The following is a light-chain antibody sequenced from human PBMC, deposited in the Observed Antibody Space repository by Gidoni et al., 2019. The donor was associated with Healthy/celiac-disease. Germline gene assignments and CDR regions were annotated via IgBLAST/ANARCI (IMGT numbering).Light chain of an antibody. CDR1: QGISSY. Sequence: DIQLTQSPSFLSASVGDRVTITCRASQGISSYLAWYQQKPGKATKLLIYAASTLQSGVPSRCSGSGSGTEFTLTISSLQPEDFATYYCQQRNSYPFTFGPGTKVDIK. J-gene: IGKJ3*01. CDR2: AAS. CDR3: QQRNSYPFT. V-gene: IGKV1-9*01.